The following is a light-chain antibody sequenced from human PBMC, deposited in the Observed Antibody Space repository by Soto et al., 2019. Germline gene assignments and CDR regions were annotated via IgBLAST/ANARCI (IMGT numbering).Light chain of an antibody. Sequence: ENVLTQSPGTVSLSPGERATLSCRASQSVSSSYLAWYQQKPGQAPRLLIYGASSRATGIPDRFSGSGSGTDFTLTISSLEPEDFAVYYCQQYGSSPPITFGQVTRPAIK. CDR2: GAS. CDR3: QQYGSSPPIT. V-gene: IGKV3-20*01. CDR1: QSVSSSY. J-gene: IGKJ5*01.